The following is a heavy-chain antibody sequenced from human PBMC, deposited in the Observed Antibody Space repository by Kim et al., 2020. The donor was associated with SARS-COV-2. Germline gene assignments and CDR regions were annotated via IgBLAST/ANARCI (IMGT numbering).Heavy chain of an antibody. CDR3: ARDEETPSIAVAGYAVDFRFYYYGMDV. V-gene: IGHV1-18*01. CDR1: GYTFTSYG. CDR2: ISAYNGNT. Sequence: ASVKVSCKASGYTFTSYGISWVRQAPGQGLEWMGWISAYNGNTNYAQKLQGRVTMTTDTSTSTAYMELRSLRSDDTAVYYCARDEETPSIAVAGYAVDFRFYYYGMDVWGQGTTVTVSS. J-gene: IGHJ6*02. D-gene: IGHD6-19*01.